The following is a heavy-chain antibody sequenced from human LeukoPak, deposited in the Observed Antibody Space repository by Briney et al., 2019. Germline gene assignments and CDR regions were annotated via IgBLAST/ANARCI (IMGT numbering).Heavy chain of an antibody. D-gene: IGHD3-3*01. CDR2: VFYGGST. Sequence: PSQTLSLTCTVSGDSIGSGDNYWSWVRQHPEKGLEWIGYVFYGGSTYYNPSLKSRATISVDTSKNQFSLKLSSVTAADTAVYYCARDGRFSTYMDVWGKGTTVTVSS. CDR3: ARDGRFSTYMDV. CDR1: GDSIGSGDNY. J-gene: IGHJ6*03. V-gene: IGHV4-31*03.